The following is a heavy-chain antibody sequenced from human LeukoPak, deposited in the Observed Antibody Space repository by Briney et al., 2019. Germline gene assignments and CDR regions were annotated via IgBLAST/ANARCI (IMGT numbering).Heavy chain of an antibody. D-gene: IGHD2-21*01. Sequence: PSETLSLTCTVSGGSISSYYWSWIRQPPGRVLEWIGYIYYSGTTNYNPSLKSRVTMSVDTPRNQFSLRLSSVTAADTAVYYCARFPRVNSIDYWGQGALVTVSS. J-gene: IGHJ4*02. CDR2: IYYSGTT. CDR3: ARFPRVNSIDY. V-gene: IGHV4-59*08. CDR1: GGSISSYY.